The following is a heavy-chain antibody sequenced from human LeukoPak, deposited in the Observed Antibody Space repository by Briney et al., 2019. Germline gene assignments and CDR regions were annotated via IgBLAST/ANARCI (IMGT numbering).Heavy chain of an antibody. Sequence: PGGSLRLSCAASGFPFDSFWMHWVRQAPGKGLVWVSDMNEYSTTIRYADSVKGRFTISKDNAKSILYLQMNNLRAEHTAMYFCARGGVNPVDHWGQGTLVTVSS. CDR3: ARGGVNPVDH. D-gene: IGHD1-14*01. CDR2: MNEYSTTI. V-gene: IGHV3-74*01. CDR1: GFPFDSFW. J-gene: IGHJ4*02.